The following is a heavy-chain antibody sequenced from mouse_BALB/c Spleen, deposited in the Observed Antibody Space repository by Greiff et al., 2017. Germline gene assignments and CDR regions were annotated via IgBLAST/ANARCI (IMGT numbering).Heavy chain of an antibody. Sequence: DVQLVESGGGLVQPGGSLRLSCATSGFTFTDYYMSWVRQPPGKALEWLGFIRNKANGYTTEYSASVKGRFTISRDNSQSILYLQMNTLRAEDSATYYCAREDGNYRAMDYWGQGTSVTVSS. CDR2: IRNKANGYTT. CDR3: AREDGNYRAMDY. V-gene: IGHV7-3*02. J-gene: IGHJ4*01. D-gene: IGHD2-1*01. CDR1: GFTFTDYY.